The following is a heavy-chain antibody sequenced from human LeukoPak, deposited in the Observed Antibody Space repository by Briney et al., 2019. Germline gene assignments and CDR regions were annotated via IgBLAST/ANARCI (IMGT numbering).Heavy chain of an antibody. D-gene: IGHD3-3*01. Sequence: SETLSLTCTVSGGPISSSNYHWGWIRQPPGKGLEWIAAIYYSGNTYYNPSLKSRVTISIDTSKNQFSLRLSSVSAADTAVYYCARRFLTIDNWFDPWGQGTLVTVSS. J-gene: IGHJ5*02. CDR2: IYYSGNT. V-gene: IGHV4-39*01. CDR1: GGPISSSNYH. CDR3: ARRFLTIDNWFDP.